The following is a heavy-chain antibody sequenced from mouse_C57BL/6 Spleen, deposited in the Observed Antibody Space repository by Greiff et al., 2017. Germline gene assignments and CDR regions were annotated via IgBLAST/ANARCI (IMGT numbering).Heavy chain of an antibody. CDR2: IYPGDGDT. D-gene: IGHD1-1*01. CDR3: ARSAITTVVPWYFDV. Sequence: QVQLKESGPELVKPGASVKISCKASGYAFSSSWMNWVKQRPGKGLEWIGRIYPGDGDTNYNGKFKGKATLTADKSSSTAYMQLSSLTSEDSAVYFCARSAITTVVPWYFDVWGTGTTVTVSS. J-gene: IGHJ1*03. V-gene: IGHV1-82*01. CDR1: GYAFSSSW.